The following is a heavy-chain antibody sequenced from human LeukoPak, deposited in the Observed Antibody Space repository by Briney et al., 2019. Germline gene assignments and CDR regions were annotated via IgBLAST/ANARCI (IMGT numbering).Heavy chain of an antibody. CDR3: ARDLSSSSWY. J-gene: IGHJ4*02. D-gene: IGHD6-13*01. V-gene: IGHV3-9*01. Sequence: GGSLRLSCAASGSTFDDYAMHWVRQAPGKGLEWVSGISWNSGSIGYVDSVKGRFTISRDNAKNSLYLQMNSLRAEDTAVYYCARDLSSSSWYWGQGTLVTVSS. CDR2: ISWNSGSI. CDR1: GSTFDDYA.